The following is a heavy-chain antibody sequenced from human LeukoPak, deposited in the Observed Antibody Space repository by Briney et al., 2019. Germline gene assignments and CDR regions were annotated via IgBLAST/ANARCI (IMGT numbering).Heavy chain of an antibody. CDR3: ARENYFDY. Sequence: PGGSLRLSCAASRFTFSSYWMGWVRQAPGKGLEWVANIKQDGSEKYYVDSVKGRFTISRDNAKNSVYLQMNSLRAEDTAVYYCARENYFDYWGQGTLATVSS. CDR2: IKQDGSEK. V-gene: IGHV3-7*01. CDR1: RFTFSSYW. J-gene: IGHJ4*02.